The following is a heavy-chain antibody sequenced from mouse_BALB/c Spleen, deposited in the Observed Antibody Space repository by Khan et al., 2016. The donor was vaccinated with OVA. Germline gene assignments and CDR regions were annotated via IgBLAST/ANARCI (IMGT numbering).Heavy chain of an antibody. Sequence: QMQLVQSGPELMKPGETVKLSCTTSGFTFTNYGMNWVQQTPGKGLKWMGCIKTSTGDTTYAEAFKGRFAISLDTSTSTLYLQINNLKNEDAATYFCARESLLLSFDHWGQGTSLTVSS. J-gene: IGHJ2*02. D-gene: IGHD2-12*01. CDR3: ARESLLLSFDH. CDR2: IKTSTGDT. V-gene: IGHV9-3*02. CDR1: GFTFTNYG.